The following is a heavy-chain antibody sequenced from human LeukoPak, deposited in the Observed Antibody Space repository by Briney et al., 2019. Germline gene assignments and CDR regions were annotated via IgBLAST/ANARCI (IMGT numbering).Heavy chain of an antibody. CDR2: ISSCSSFI. V-gene: IGHV3-21*01. D-gene: IGHD3/OR15-3a*01. CDR3: ARDRTSQSFDY. CDR1: RFTFSSYS. Sequence: GGSLRLSCAASRFTFSSYSMNWLRQAPSKGLEWVSSISSCSSFIYFAYSVKGRFTISRDNAKNSLYLQRISLRAEDTAVYYCARDRTSQSFDYWGEGTLVTVCS. J-gene: IGHJ4*02.